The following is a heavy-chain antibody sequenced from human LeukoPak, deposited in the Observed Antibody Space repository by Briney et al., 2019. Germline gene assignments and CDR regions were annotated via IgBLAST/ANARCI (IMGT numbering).Heavy chain of an antibody. Sequence: SVKVSCKASGYTFTGYYMHWVRQAPGQGLEWMGWINPNSGGTNYAQKFQGRVTMTRDTSISTAYMELSRPRSDDTAVYYCARDGAARPEYDYWGQGTLVTVSS. V-gene: IGHV1-2*02. CDR1: GYTFTGYY. CDR3: ARDGAARPEYDY. CDR2: INPNSGGT. D-gene: IGHD6-6*01. J-gene: IGHJ4*02.